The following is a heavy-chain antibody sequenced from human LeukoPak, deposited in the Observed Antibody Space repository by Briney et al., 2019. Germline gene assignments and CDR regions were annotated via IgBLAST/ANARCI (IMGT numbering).Heavy chain of an antibody. CDR2: IRQDGSQK. V-gene: IGHV3-7*01. CDR3: ARDFRFLDDY. CDR1: GFTFSRFW. D-gene: IGHD3-3*01. Sequence: PGGSLRLSCVAAGFTFSRFWMSWVRQAPGKGLEWVANIRQDGSQKNYVDSVKGRFTISRDNAKNSLYLQMNSLRAEDTAMYYCARDFRFLDDYWGQGTLVTVSS. J-gene: IGHJ4*02.